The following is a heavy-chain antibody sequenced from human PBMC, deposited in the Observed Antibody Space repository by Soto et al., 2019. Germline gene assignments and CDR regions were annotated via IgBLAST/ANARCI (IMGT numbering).Heavy chain of an antibody. D-gene: IGHD3-3*01. CDR1: GFSLSTSGVA. J-gene: IGHJ4*02. Sequence: SGPTLVNPTQTLTLTCTFSGFSLSTSGVAVGWIRQAPRKAPEWLAFIFWDDDKRYSPSLENRLTITKDTSKNQVVLTMTNMDPVDTATYYCARIFDFSSGYSFSYWGRGTLVTVSS. CDR2: IFWDDDK. V-gene: IGHV2-5*02. CDR3: ARIFDFSSGYSFSY.